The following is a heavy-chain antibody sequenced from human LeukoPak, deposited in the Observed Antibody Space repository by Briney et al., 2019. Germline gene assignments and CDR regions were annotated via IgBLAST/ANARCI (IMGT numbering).Heavy chain of an antibody. CDR3: ARGGYCSSTSCYALPLYYYYMDV. D-gene: IGHD2-2*01. CDR1: GGTFSSYA. CDR2: IIPIFGTA. J-gene: IGHJ6*03. Sequence: SVKVSCKASGGTFSSYAISWVRQAPGQGLEWMGGIIPIFGTANYAQKFQGRVTITADESTSTAYMELSSLRSEDTAVYYCARGGYCSSTSCYALPLYYYYMDVWGKGTTVTISS. V-gene: IGHV1-69*01.